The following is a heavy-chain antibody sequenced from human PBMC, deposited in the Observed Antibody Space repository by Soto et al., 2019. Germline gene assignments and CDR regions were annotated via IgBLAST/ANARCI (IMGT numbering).Heavy chain of an antibody. CDR1: GYTFTGYY. Sequence: ASVKVSCKASGYTFTGYYMHWVRQAPGQGLEWMGWINPNSGGTNYAQKFQGWVTMTRDTSISTAYMELSSLRSEDTAVYYCARAHCSGGSCPYGMDVWGQGTTVTVSS. CDR3: ARAHCSGGSCPYGMDV. D-gene: IGHD2-15*01. V-gene: IGHV1-2*04. CDR2: INPNSGGT. J-gene: IGHJ6*02.